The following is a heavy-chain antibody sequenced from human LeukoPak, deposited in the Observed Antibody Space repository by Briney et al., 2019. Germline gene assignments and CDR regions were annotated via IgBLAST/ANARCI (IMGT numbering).Heavy chain of an antibody. Sequence: PSETLSLTCTVSGGSISSGSYYWSWIRQPAGKGLEWIGRIYSSGSTNYNPSLKSRVSISVDTSKNQFSLKLSSVTAADTAVYYCARRGYCGGDCYFYYWGQGTLVTVSS. CDR3: ARRGYCGGDCYFYY. D-gene: IGHD2-21*02. V-gene: IGHV4-61*02. J-gene: IGHJ4*02. CDR2: IYSSGST. CDR1: GGSISSGSYY.